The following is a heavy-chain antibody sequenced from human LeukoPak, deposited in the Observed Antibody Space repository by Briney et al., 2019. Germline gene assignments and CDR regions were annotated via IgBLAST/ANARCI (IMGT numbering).Heavy chain of an antibody. Sequence: ASVKVSCKASGYTFTGYYMHWVRQAPGQGLEWMGWINPNSGGTNYAQKLQGRVTMTRHTSTSTAYMDLRSLRSDDRAVYYCAATTHPAAGAHDYWGQGTPVTVSS. V-gene: IGHV1-2*02. J-gene: IGHJ4*02. CDR1: GYTFTGYY. CDR2: INPNSGGT. CDR3: AATTHPAAGAHDY. D-gene: IGHD6-13*01.